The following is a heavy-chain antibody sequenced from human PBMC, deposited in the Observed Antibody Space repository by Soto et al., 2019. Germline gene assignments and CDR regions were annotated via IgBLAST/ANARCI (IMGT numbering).Heavy chain of an antibody. CDR2: ITRTGGST. J-gene: IGHJ5*02. D-gene: IGHD4-17*01. Sequence: GGSLRLSCAASGFTFSNYAMSWVRQAPGKGLEWISGITRTGGSTYYADSVKGRFTISRDNSKNTLFLQMNSLRGEDTAVYYCAKDPVYGDSEWGFGPWGQGTLVTVSS. V-gene: IGHV3-23*01. CDR1: GFTFSNYA. CDR3: AKDPVYGDSEWGFGP.